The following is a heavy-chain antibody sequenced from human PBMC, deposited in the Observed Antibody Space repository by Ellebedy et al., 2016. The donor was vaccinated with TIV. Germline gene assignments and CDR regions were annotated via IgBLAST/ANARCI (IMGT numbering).Heavy chain of an antibody. Sequence: GESLKISCEASGYSFTSNCIGWVRQTPGKGLEWMGIISPGNSETRYSPSFQGQVTISADKSISSAYLQWSSLKASDTAMYSCVRGALGYCSGGSCSADYWGQGTLVTVSS. V-gene: IGHV5-51*01. CDR2: ISPGNSET. CDR3: VRGALGYCSGGSCSADY. J-gene: IGHJ4*02. CDR1: GYSFTSNC. D-gene: IGHD2-15*01.